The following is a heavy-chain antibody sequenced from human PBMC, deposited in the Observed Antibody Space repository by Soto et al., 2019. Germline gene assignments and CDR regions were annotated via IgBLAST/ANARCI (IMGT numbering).Heavy chain of an antibody. Sequence: SETLSLTCTVSGGSIFSDDWTWIRQPPGKGLEWIGYISRSGSSSFAPSLKGRVTFSTDTSKNQVSLKMTYVTVADTAVYYCARGYWFDPWGPGALVTAPQ. V-gene: IGHV4-59*01. J-gene: IGHJ5*02. CDR1: GGSIFSDD. CDR3: ARGYWFDP. CDR2: ISRSGSS.